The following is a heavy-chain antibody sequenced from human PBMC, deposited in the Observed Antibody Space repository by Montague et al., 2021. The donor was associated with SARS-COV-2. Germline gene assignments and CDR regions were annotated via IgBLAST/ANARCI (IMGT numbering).Heavy chain of an antibody. J-gene: IGHJ6*02. CDR3: ARVHPLWFGELLLDYYYYYGMDV. CDR1: GGSISSSNW. CDR2: IYHSGST. V-gene: IGHV4-4*02. D-gene: IGHD3-10*01. Sequence: SETLSLTCAVSGGSISSSNWCRWVRPPPGKGLEWIGEIYHSGSTNYNPSLKSRVTISVDKSKNQFSLKLSSVTAADTAVYYCARVHPLWFGELLLDYYYYYGMDVWGQGTTVTVSS.